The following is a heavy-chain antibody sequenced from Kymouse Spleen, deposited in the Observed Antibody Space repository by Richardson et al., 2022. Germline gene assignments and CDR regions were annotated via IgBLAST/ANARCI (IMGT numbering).Heavy chain of an antibody. D-gene: IGHD3-10*01. CDR2: ISYDGSNK. Sequence: QVQLVESGGGVVQPGRSLRLSCAASGFTFSSYGMHWVRQAPGKGLEWVAVISYDGSNKYYADSVKGRFTISRDNSKNTLYLQMNSLRAEDTAVYYCAKVLLWFGELDVWGQGTTVTVSS. CDR1: GFTFSSYG. J-gene: IGHJ6*02. CDR3: AKVLLWFGELDV. V-gene: IGHV3-30*18.